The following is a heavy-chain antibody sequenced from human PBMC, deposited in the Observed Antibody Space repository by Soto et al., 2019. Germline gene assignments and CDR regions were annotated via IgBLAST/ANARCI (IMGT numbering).Heavy chain of an antibody. J-gene: IGHJ4*02. CDR1: GFTFSDHY. CDR3: TTSTYYDILTREVIDY. CDR2: IKSKTDSGTT. Sequence: PGGSLRLSCAASGFTFSDHYVDWVRQAPGKGLEWVGRIKSKTDSGTTDYAAPVKGRFTISRDDSKNTLYLQMNSLKTEDTAVYYCTTSTYYDILTREVIDYWGQGTLVTVSS. D-gene: IGHD3-9*01. V-gene: IGHV3-15*01.